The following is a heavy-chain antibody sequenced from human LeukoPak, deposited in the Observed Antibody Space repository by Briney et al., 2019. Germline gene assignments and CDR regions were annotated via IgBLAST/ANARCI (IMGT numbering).Heavy chain of an antibody. Sequence: GGSLRLSCAASGFAFADYAMHWVRQIPGKGLECVAHIHADGGRTFYADSVKGRFTVSRDNGKNSLFLQMDSLTSDNTALYYCSTWAFYHGLDVWGQGATVIVSS. CDR3: STWAFYHGLDV. CDR2: IHADGGRT. D-gene: IGHD2/OR15-2a*01. CDR1: GFAFADYA. V-gene: IGHV3-43*02. J-gene: IGHJ6*02.